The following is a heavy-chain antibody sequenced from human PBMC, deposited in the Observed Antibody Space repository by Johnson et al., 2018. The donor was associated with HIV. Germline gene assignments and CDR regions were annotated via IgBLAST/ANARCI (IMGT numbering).Heavy chain of an antibody. D-gene: IGHD6-19*01. J-gene: IGHJ3*02. V-gene: IGHV3-66*01. CDR2: IYSGDNT. Sequence: VQLVESGGGLVQPGGSLRLSCAASGLTVSTNSMSWVRQAPGKGLEWVSVIYSGDNTLYADSVKGRFIVSRDNSKNTLYVQMNSLRAEDTAVYYCAGGVAVAFDIWGQGTMVTVSS. CDR3: AGGVAVAFDI. CDR1: GLTVSTNS.